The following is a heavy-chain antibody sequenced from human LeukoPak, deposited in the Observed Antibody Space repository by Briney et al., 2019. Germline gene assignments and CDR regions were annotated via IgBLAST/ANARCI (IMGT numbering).Heavy chain of an antibody. CDR3: AAPASSGYYTSFDY. Sequence: ASVKVSCKASGGTFSSYAISWVRQAPGQGLEWMGGIIPIFGTANYAQKFQGRVTITADESTSTAYMELSSLRSEDTAVYYCAAPASSGYYTSFDYWGQGTLVTVSS. V-gene: IGHV1-69*13. D-gene: IGHD3-22*01. J-gene: IGHJ4*02. CDR2: IIPIFGTA. CDR1: GGTFSSYA.